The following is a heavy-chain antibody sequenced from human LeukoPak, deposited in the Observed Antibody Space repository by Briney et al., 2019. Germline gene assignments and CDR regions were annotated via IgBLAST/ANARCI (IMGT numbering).Heavy chain of an antibody. V-gene: IGHV3-30*02. D-gene: IGHD2-21*01. CDR1: GFTFSSYA. CDR3: AKDLMSIKALIPWDY. J-gene: IGHJ4*02. Sequence: GGSLRLSCAASGFTFSSYAMHWVRQAPGKGLEWVAFIRNDGDVIYYAESVKGRFTISRDNSKNTVYLQLNSLRAEDTAVYYCAKDLMSIKALIPWDYWGQGTLVTVSP. CDR2: IRNDGDVI.